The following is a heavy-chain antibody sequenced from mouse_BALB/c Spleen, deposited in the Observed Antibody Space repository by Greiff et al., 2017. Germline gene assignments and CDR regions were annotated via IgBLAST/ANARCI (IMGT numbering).Heavy chain of an antibody. V-gene: IGHV5-17*02. D-gene: IGHD3-2*01. J-gene: IGHJ4*01. CDR2: ISSGSSTI. CDR3: ARSDRVYAMDY. Sequence: EVMLVESGGGLVQPGGSRKLSCAASGFTFSSFGMHWVRQAPEKGLEWVAYISSGSSTIYYADTVKGRFTISRDNPKNTLFLQMTSLRSEDTAMYYCARSDRVYAMDYWGQGTSVTVSS. CDR1: GFTFSSFG.